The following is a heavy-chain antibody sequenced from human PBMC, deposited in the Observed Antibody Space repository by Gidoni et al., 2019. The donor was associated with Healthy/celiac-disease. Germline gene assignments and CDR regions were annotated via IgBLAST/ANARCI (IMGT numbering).Heavy chain of an antibody. CDR1: GFSLSPSGVG. J-gene: IGHJ5*02. Sequence: QITLKESGPTLVKPTQTLTLTCPFSGFSLSPSGVGVGWIRQPPGKALEWLALIYWDDDKRYSPSLKSRLTITKDTSKNQVVLTMTNMDPVDTATYYCAHRRGDDYMGWFDPWGQGTLVTVSS. CDR2: IYWDDDK. D-gene: IGHD4-4*01. CDR3: AHRRGDDYMGWFDP. V-gene: IGHV2-5*02.